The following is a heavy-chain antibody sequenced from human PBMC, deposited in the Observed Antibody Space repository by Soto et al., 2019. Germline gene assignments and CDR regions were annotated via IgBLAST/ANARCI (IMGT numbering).Heavy chain of an antibody. CDR3: TRHLMDV. CDR1: GFTFSDSA. J-gene: IGHJ6*02. CDR2: IRSKANNYAA. Sequence: EVQLVESGGGLVQPGGSLKLSCAASGFTFSDSALHWVRQASGKGLEWVGRIRSKANNYAAAYAASVKGRFTISRDDSKDTAYLQMNSLTTEDTAVYYCTRHLMDVCGQGTTVTVSS. V-gene: IGHV3-73*01.